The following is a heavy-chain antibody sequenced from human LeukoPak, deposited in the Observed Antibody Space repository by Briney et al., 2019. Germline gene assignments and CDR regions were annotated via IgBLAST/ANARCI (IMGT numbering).Heavy chain of an antibody. CDR3: AKLGEGGYYDSSGYSKRPPVDAFDI. V-gene: IGHV3-30*18. Sequence: GGSLRLSCAASGFTVSSNYMSWVRQAPGKGLEWVAVISYDGSNKYYADSVKGRFTISRDNSKNTLYLQMNSLRAEDTAVYYCAKLGEGGYYDSSGYSKRPPVDAFDIWGQGTMVTVSS. D-gene: IGHD3-22*01. CDR2: ISYDGSNK. J-gene: IGHJ3*02. CDR1: GFTVSSNY.